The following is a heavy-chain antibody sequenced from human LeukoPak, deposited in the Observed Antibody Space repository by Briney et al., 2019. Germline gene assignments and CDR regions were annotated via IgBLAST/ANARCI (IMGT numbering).Heavy chain of an antibody. Sequence: GTLSLTCGVSGGSISNTNWWSWVRQPPGQGLEWIGEISLTGLTHYNPSLESRVTVSLDKSKNQLSLNLTSVTAADTAVYYCSRENGAFSPFGYWGQGTLVTVLS. J-gene: IGHJ4*02. CDR1: GGSISNTNW. CDR2: ISLTGLT. D-gene: IGHD2-8*01. CDR3: SRENGAFSPFGY. V-gene: IGHV4-4*02.